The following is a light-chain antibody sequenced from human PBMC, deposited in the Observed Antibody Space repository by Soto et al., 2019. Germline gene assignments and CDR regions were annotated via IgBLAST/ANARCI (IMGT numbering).Light chain of an antibody. V-gene: IGLV2-14*01. CDR3: SSYTTRSTYV. J-gene: IGLJ1*01. CDR2: EVT. Sequence: QSVLTQPASVSGSPGQSITISCTGTSRDIGFFNYVSWYQQFPGNAPKLIIFEVTNRPSGVSNRFSASKSGNTASLTISGLQAEEGADYYCSSYTTRSTYVFGTGTKGTVL. CDR1: SRDIGFFNY.